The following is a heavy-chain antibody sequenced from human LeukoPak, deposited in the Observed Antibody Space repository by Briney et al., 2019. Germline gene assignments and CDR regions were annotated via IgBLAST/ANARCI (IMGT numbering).Heavy chain of an antibody. CDR3: ARAGGPSNYYSYGMDV. CDR2: FYYSGST. Sequence: SETLSLTCTVSGGSISSYYWSWIRQPPGKGLEWIGYFYYSGSTNYNPSLKSRVTISVDTSKNQFSLKLSSVTVADTAVYYCARAGGPSNYYSYGMDVWGQGTTVTVSS. V-gene: IGHV4-59*01. D-gene: IGHD1-26*01. J-gene: IGHJ6*02. CDR1: GGSISSYY.